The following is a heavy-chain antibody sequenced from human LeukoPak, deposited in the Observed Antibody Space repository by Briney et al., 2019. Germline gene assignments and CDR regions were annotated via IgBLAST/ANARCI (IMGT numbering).Heavy chain of an antibody. CDR2: IYTSGST. CDR1: GASIENHY. Sequence: SETLSLTCTVSGASIENHYWSWIRQPAGKGLEWIGRIYTSGSTNYNPSLKSRVTMSVDTPKNQFSLKLSSVTAADTAVYYCARASPTTNKGAYGWFDPWGQGTLVTVSS. V-gene: IGHV4-4*07. CDR3: ARASPTTNKGAYGWFDP. J-gene: IGHJ5*02. D-gene: IGHD1-14*01.